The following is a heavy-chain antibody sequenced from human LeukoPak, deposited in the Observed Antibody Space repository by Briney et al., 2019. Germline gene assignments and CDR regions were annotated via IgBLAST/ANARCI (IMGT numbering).Heavy chain of an antibody. D-gene: IGHD4-17*01. CDR3: ARGRRTTVNY. CDR2: INHSGST. Sequence: PSETLSLTCAVYGGSFSGYYWSCIRQPPGKGLEWIGEINHSGSTNYNPSLKSRVTISVDTSKNQFSLKLSSVTAADTAVYYCARGRRTTVNYWGQGTLATVSS. J-gene: IGHJ4*02. V-gene: IGHV4-34*01. CDR1: GGSFSGYY.